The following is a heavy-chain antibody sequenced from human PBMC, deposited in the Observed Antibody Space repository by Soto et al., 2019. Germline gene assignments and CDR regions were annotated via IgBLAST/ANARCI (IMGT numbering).Heavy chain of an antibody. CDR3: ARELAWIGGRLDY. V-gene: IGHV3-30-3*01. Sequence: GGSLRLSCAASGFTFSSYAMHWVRQAPGKGLEWVAVISYDGSNKYYADSVKGRFTISRDNSKNTLYLQMNSLRAEDTAVYYCARELAWIGGRLDYWGQGTLVTVSS. CDR2: ISYDGSNK. J-gene: IGHJ4*02. D-gene: IGHD2-2*03. CDR1: GFTFSSYA.